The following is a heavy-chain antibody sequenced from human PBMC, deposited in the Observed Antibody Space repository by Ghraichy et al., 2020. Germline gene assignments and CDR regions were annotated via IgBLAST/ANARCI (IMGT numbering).Heavy chain of an antibody. D-gene: IGHD2-2*01. CDR1: GGSFSGYS. Sequence: SETLSLTCAVYGGSFSGYSWSWIRQPPGKGLEWIGEINHSGSTNYNPSLKSRVTISVDTSKNQFSLKLSSVTAADTAVYYCARARTRYCSSTSCRNCFDPWGQGTLVTGSS. J-gene: IGHJ5*02. V-gene: IGHV4-34*01. CDR3: ARARTRYCSSTSCRNCFDP. CDR2: INHSGST.